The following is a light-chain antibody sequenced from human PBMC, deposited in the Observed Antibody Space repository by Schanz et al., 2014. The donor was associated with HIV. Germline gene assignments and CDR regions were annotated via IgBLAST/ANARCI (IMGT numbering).Light chain of an antibody. J-gene: IGLJ3*02. V-gene: IGLV1-44*01. CDR2: SYD. Sequence: QSALTQPRSVSGSPGQSVTISCTGSRANIGRNGVSWYQQLPGAAPKLLIHSYDQRPSGVPYRFSGSKSGTSASLAISGLQSEDEGDYYCAVWDDGLKAWVFGGGTKLTVL. CDR1: RANIGRNG. CDR3: AVWDDGLKAWV.